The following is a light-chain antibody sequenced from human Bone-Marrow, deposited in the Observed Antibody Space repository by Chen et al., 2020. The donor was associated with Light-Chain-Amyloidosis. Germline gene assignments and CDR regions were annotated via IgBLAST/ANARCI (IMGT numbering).Light chain of an antibody. Sequence: EIVLTQSPGTLSLSPGERATLSCRASRSVSIRYLTWYQQKPGQAPRRLIYGASIRATGIPARCSGSGSGTDFTLTSSRLEPEDVAVYYCQQIGSLVWTFGQGTKVEIK. CDR3: QQIGSLVWT. CDR2: GAS. CDR1: RSVSIRY. V-gene: IGKV3-20*01. J-gene: IGKJ1*01.